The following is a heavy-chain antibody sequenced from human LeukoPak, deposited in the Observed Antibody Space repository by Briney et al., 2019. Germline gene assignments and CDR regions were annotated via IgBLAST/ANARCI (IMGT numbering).Heavy chain of an antibody. CDR2: ISWNSGSI. Sequence: SGGSLRLSSAASGFTFDDYAMHWVRQAPGKGLEWVSGISWNSGSIGYADSVKGRFTISRDNAKNSLYLQMNSLRAEDMALYYCAKDQGSGWYVMDYWGQGTLVTVSS. V-gene: IGHV3-9*03. J-gene: IGHJ4*02. CDR1: GFTFDDYA. CDR3: AKDQGSGWYVMDY. D-gene: IGHD6-19*01.